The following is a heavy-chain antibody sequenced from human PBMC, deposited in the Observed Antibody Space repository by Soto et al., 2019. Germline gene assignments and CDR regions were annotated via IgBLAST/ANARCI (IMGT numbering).Heavy chain of an antibody. Sequence: EVQLVESGGGLVKPGGSLRRSCAASGFTFSSYSMNWVRQAPGKGLEWVSSISSSSSYIYYADSVKGRFTISRDNAKNSLYLQMNSLRAEDTAVYYCARDLIAVFGVVKNWFDPWGQGTLVTVSS. CDR1: GFTFSSYS. D-gene: IGHD3-3*01. CDR3: ARDLIAVFGVVKNWFDP. CDR2: ISSSSSYI. V-gene: IGHV3-21*01. J-gene: IGHJ5*02.